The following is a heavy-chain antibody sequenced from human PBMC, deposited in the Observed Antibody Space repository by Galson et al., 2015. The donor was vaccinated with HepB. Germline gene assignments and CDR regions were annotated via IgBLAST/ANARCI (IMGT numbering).Heavy chain of an antibody. CDR3: ASHVLRFLEWSPR. CDR2: ISGSGGST. J-gene: IGHJ4*02. D-gene: IGHD3-3*01. Sequence: SLRLSCAASGFTFSSYAMSWVRQAPGKGLEWVSAISGSGGSTYYADSVKGRFTISRDNSKNTLYLQMNSLRAEDTAVYYCASHVLRFLEWSPRWGQGTLVTVSS. V-gene: IGHV3-23*01. CDR1: GFTFSSYA.